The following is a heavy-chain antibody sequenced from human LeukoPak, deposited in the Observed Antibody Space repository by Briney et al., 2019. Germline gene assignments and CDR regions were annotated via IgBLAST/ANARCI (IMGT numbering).Heavy chain of an antibody. Sequence: SETLSLTCAVSGYSIRSGYYWAWIRQPPGKGLEWIGSLHHTSSTYYNPSLKSRVTMPVDKSNNKFSLKLSSVTAADTALYYCARDRESSPWELLLDYWGQGILVTVSS. CDR3: ARDRESSPWELLLDY. J-gene: IGHJ4*02. V-gene: IGHV4-38-2*02. D-gene: IGHD1-26*01. CDR1: GYSIRSGYY. CDR2: LHHTSST.